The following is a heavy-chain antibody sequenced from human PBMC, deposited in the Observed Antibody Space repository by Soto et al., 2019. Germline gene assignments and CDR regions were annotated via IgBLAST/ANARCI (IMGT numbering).Heavy chain of an antibody. CDR2: ISIHSGYT. J-gene: IGHJ4*02. CDR3: GRYDTILGTNEVDN. Sequence: ASVKVSCKTSGYNFTNYAITWVRQAPGQGLQWMGWISIHSGYTYYTQSLRGRLTMTKDTSTTTAYMELRSLTSDDTAVYFCGRYDTILGTNEVDNWGQIPPVTVSS. D-gene: IGHD3-3*01. V-gene: IGHV1-18*04. CDR1: GYNFTNYA.